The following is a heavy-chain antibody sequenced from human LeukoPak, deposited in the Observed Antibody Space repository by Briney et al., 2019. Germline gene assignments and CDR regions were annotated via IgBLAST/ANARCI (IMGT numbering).Heavy chain of an antibody. CDR3: ARGMDYYMDV. D-gene: IGHD5-24*01. V-gene: IGHV4-59*01. J-gene: IGHJ6*03. CDR1: GGSISSYY. Sequence: PSETLSLTCSVSGGSISSYYWSWIRQPPGKGLEWIGCVFYSGSTSYNPSLKSRVTISVDTSKNQFSLKLSSVPTADTAVYYCARGMDYYMDVWGKGTTVTVSS. CDR2: VFYSGST.